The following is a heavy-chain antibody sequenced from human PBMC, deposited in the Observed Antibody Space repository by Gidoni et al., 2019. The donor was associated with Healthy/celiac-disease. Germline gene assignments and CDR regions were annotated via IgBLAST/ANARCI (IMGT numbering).Heavy chain of an antibody. D-gene: IGHD2-2*02. Sequence: QVQLVESGGGLVKPGGSLRLSCAASGFTFSDYYMSWLRQAPGKGLEWVSYISSSGSTIYYADSVKGRFTISRDNAKNSLYLQMNSLRAEDTAVYYCARGTEDIVVVPAAIAEPPYVRWGQGTLVTVSS. CDR1: GFTFSDYY. J-gene: IGHJ4*02. CDR2: ISSSGSTI. V-gene: IGHV3-11*01. CDR3: ARGTEDIVVVPAAIAEPPYVR.